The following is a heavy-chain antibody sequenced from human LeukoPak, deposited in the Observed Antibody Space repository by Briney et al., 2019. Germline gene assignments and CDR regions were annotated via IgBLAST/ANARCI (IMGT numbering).Heavy chain of an antibody. CDR2: ISPTSSYT. D-gene: IGHD5-18*01. V-gene: IGHV3-21*01. CDR1: GFTFSSYN. J-gene: IGHJ4*02. CDR3: ARIQLVPDY. Sequence: GGSLRLSCAASGFTFSSYNMNWVRQAPGKGLDWVSSISPTSSYTSFTDSVKGRFTISRDNAKNSLYLQMNSLRVEDTAVYYCARIQLVPDYWGQGTLVTVSS.